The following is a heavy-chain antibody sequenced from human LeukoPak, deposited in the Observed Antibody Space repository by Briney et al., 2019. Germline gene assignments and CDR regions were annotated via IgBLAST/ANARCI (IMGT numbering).Heavy chain of an antibody. Sequence: PSETLSLTCSVSGGSISNYYWNWIRQPAGKGLEWIGRIYASGSTNYNPSLKSRVTISMGKSKNHFSLNLKSVTAADTGFYYCARDFYGDDGHHPFDYWGQGIQVTVSS. CDR1: GGSISNYY. J-gene: IGHJ4*02. D-gene: IGHD2/OR15-2a*01. CDR2: IYASGST. CDR3: ARDFYGDDGHHPFDY. V-gene: IGHV4-4*07.